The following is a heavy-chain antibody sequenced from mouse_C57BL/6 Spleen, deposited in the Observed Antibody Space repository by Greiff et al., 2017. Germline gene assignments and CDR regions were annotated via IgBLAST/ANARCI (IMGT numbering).Heavy chain of an antibody. CDR2: IYPGDGDT. D-gene: IGHD1-1*01. J-gene: IGHJ2*01. V-gene: IGHV1-82*01. Sequence: VKLQESGPELVKPGASVKISCKASGYAFSSSWMNWVKQRPGKGLEWIGRIYPGDGDTNYNGKFKGKATLTADKSSSTAYMQLSSLTSEDSAVYFCARGLRTDYFDYWGQGTTLTVSS. CDR3: ARGLRTDYFDY. CDR1: GYAFSSSW.